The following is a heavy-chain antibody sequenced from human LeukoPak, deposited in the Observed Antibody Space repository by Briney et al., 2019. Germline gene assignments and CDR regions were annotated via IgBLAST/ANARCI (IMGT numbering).Heavy chain of an antibody. D-gene: IGHD6-19*01. V-gene: IGHV3-23*01. J-gene: IGHJ3*02. CDR2: ISGSGGST. CDR3: AKHLSGYSNGWYDGGENDAFDI. CDR1: GFTFSSYA. Sequence: PGGSLRLSCAASGFTFSSYAMSWVRQAPGKGLEWVSAISGSGGSTYYADSVKGRFTISRNNSKNTLYLQMNSLRAEDTAVYYCAKHLSGYSNGWYDGGENDAFDIWGQGTMVTVSS.